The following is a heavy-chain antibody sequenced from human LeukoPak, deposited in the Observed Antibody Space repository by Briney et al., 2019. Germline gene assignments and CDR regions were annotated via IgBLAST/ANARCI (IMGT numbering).Heavy chain of an antibody. V-gene: IGHV4-59*01. D-gene: IGHD5-18*01. CDR1: GGSISSYY. J-gene: IGHJ4*02. CDR3: ARRYSYGYYFDY. Sequence: PSETLSLTCTVSGGSISSYYWSWIRQPPGKGLEWIGYIYYSGSTNCNPSLKSRVTISVDTSKNQFSLKLSSVTAADTAVYYCARRYSYGYYFDYWGQGTLVTVSS. CDR2: IYYSGST.